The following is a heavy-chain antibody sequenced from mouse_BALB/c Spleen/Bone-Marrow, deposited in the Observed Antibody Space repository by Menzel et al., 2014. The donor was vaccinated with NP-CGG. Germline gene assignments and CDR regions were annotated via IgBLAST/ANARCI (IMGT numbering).Heavy chain of an antibody. Sequence: VQLKHSGPELVKPGASVKLSCKASGYSFTGYYIHWVKQSHVKSLEWIGRADPYNGATSYNQNFKDKASLTVDKSSSSAYMDLHSLTSEDSAVYYCARESLFTTGLYYAMDYWGQGTSVTVSS. CDR1: GYSFTGYY. D-gene: IGHD2-12*01. J-gene: IGHJ4*01. V-gene: IGHV1-31*01. CDR2: ADPYNGAT. CDR3: ARESLFTTGLYYAMDY.